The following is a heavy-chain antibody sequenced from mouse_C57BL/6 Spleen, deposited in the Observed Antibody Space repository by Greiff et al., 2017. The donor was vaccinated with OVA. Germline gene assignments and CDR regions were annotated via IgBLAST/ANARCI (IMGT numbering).Heavy chain of an antibody. J-gene: IGHJ2*01. Sequence: QVHVKQSGAELVRPGTSVKVSCKASGYAFTNYLIEWVKQRPGQGLEWIGVINPGSGGTNYNEKFKGKATLTADKSSSTAYMQLSSLTSEDSAVYFCARNRGSRSYYFDYWGQGTTLTVSS. CDR2: INPGSGGT. V-gene: IGHV1-54*01. CDR1: GYAFTNYL. CDR3: ARNRGSRSYYFDY. D-gene: IGHD1-1*01.